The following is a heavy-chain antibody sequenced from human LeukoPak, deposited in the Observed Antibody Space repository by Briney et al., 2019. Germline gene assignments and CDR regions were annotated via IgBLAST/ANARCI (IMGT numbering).Heavy chain of an antibody. V-gene: IGHV3-48*01. J-gene: IGHJ4*02. CDR1: GFTFSSFS. CDR3: ARGESITMARGVIGWDFDY. Sequence: GGSLRLSCAASGFTFSSFSMNWVRQAPGKGLEWVSFITGSSSTIYYADSVKGRFTISRDNAKNSLYLQMNSLRAEDTAVYYCARGESITMARGVIGWDFDYWGQGTLVTVSS. CDR2: ITGSSSTI. D-gene: IGHD3-10*01.